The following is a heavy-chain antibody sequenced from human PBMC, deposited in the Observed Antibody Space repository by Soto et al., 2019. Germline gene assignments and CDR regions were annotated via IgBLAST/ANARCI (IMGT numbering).Heavy chain of an antibody. V-gene: IGHV1-18*01. Sequence: QVQLVQSGAEVKKPGASVKVSCKASGYTFTSYGISWVRQGPGQGLEWMGWISAYNGNTNYAQRLQGRVTMTTDTSTSTXXMXLXXRRSDDTAVYYCARVGYCSGGSCYSIYYYYYGMDVWGQGTTVTVSS. CDR1: GYTFTSYG. D-gene: IGHD2-15*01. CDR2: ISAYNGNT. CDR3: ARVGYCSGGSCYSIYYYYYGMDV. J-gene: IGHJ6*02.